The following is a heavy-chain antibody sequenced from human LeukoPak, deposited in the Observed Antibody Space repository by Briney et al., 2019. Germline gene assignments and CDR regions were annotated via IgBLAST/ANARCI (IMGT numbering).Heavy chain of an antibody. CDR2: IYYSGNT. J-gene: IGHJ4*02. CDR3: ARQIIRGQYLIHFDY. D-gene: IGHD1-26*01. CDR1: DDSISNYY. V-gene: IGHV4-59*08. Sequence: SETLSLTCTVSDDSISNYYWSWIRQPPGKGLEWIGYIYYSGNTYYNPSLKRRVTISVDTSKSQFSLRLNSVTAAATAVYYCARQIIRGQYLIHFDYWSQGTLVTVSS.